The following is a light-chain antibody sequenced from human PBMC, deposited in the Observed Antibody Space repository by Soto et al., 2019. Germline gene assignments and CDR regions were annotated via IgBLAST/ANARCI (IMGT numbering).Light chain of an antibody. Sequence: DIQMTQSPSSLSAAVEDRVSITCLASQSISNHLNWYQQKPGKAPKLLIFAASSLQSGVPSRFSGSRSGPDFTLTISSLQPEDFATYYCQQSYSGPPTFGQGTKVDIK. CDR2: AAS. CDR3: QQSYSGPPT. V-gene: IGKV1-39*01. CDR1: QSISNH. J-gene: IGKJ1*01.